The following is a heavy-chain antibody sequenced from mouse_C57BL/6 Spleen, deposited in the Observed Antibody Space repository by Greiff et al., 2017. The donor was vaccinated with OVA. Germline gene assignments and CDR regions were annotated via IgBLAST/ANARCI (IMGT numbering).Heavy chain of an antibody. D-gene: IGHD1-1*01. Sequence: QVQLQQSGPELVKPGASVKISCKASGYAFSSSWMNWVKQRPGKGLEWIGRIYPGDGDTNYNQKFKGKATLTVDTSSSTAYMQLSSLTSEDSAVYYCAGHYYGSSLEGAMDYWGQGTSVTVSS. V-gene: IGHV1-82*01. CDR2: IYPGDGDT. CDR3: AGHYYGSSLEGAMDY. J-gene: IGHJ4*01. CDR1: GYAFSSSW.